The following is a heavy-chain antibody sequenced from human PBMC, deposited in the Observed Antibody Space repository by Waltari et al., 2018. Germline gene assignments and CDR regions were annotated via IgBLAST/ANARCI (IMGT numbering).Heavy chain of an antibody. J-gene: IGHJ5*02. Sequence: QVQLQQWGAGLLKPSETLSLTCAVYGGSFSGYYWSWIRQPPGKGLEWIGEISHHRSSHYHPTLQSRVTISVDKSTHQFSLKLRSVPAADTAVYYCARERKPGIAAAGWFDPWGQGTLVTVSS. CDR2: ISHHRSS. CDR3: ARERKPGIAAAGWFDP. CDR1: GGSFSGYY. D-gene: IGHD6-13*01. V-gene: IGHV4-34*01.